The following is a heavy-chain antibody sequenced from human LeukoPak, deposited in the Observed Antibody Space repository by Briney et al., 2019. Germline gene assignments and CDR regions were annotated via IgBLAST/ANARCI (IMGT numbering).Heavy chain of an antibody. CDR2: TNSDGSST. J-gene: IGHJ3*02. D-gene: IGHD3-9*01. CDR3: AAYFDWLLPETTNAFDI. V-gene: IGHV3-74*01. Sequence: GGSLRLSCAVSGFTFSSYGMHWVRQAPGKVLVWVSRTNSDGSSTTYADSVKGRFTISRDNVKNTLYLQMNSLRAEDTAVYYCAAYFDWLLPETTNAFDIWGQGTMVTVSS. CDR1: GFTFSSYG.